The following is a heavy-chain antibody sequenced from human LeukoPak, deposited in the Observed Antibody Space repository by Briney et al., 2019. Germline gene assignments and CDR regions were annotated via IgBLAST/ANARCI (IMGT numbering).Heavy chain of an antibody. Sequence: PSETLSLTCTVYGGSISSYYWSWIRQPPGKGLEWIAYISDIGSINYNPSLKSRVTISLDTSKNQFSLKLSSVTAADTAVYYCAGHHPRNTVDFWGQGTLVTVSS. V-gene: IGHV4-59*08. CDR3: AGHHPRNTVDF. D-gene: IGHD2/OR15-2a*01. CDR2: ISDIGSI. J-gene: IGHJ4*02. CDR1: GGSISSYY.